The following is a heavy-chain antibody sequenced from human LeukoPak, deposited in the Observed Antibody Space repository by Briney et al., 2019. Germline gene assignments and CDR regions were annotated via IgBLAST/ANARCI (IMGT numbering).Heavy chain of an antibody. CDR1: GYTFTSYG. Sequence: ASVKVSCKASGYTFTSYGISWVRQAPGQGLGWMGWISAYNGNTNYAQKLQGRVTMTTDTSTSTAYMELRSLRSDDTAVYYCARGGAITIFGVVIDPFDYWGQGTLVTVSS. CDR2: ISAYNGNT. V-gene: IGHV1-18*01. J-gene: IGHJ4*02. CDR3: ARGGAITIFGVVIDPFDY. D-gene: IGHD3-3*01.